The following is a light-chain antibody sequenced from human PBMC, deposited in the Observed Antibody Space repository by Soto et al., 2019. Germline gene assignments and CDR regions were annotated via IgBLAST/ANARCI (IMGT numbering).Light chain of an antibody. CDR3: RQYGIPPT. CDR1: QSVTSSY. Sequence: EIVLTQSPGTLSLSPGERATLSCRSSQSVTSSYLAWYQQKPGQAPRLLIYDASSRAPGSPDRFSGSGSGTDFALTISGLEPEDFAVFYCRQYGIPPTFGQGTKGEIK. CDR2: DAS. J-gene: IGKJ1*01. V-gene: IGKV3-20*01.